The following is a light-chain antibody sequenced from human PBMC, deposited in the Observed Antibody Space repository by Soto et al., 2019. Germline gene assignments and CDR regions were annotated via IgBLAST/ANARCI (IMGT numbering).Light chain of an antibody. J-gene: IGKJ5*01. V-gene: IGKV3-15*01. Sequence: EVALTQSPATLSVAPGERATLSCRASESISSHLAWYQKKPGQAPRLLISGASTRATGIPARFSGGGSGTDFTLTISSLQPEDFATYYCQQSYSTPITFGQGTRLEIK. CDR1: ESISSH. CDR3: QQSYSTPIT. CDR2: GAS.